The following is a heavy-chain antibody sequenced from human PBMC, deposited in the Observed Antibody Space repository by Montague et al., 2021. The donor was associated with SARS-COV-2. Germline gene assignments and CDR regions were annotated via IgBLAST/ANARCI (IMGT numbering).Heavy chain of an antibody. D-gene: IGHD2-15*01. CDR1: GGSVSSRSHF. V-gene: IGHV4-61*09. CDR3: TRVVGVVPASPAPTLFDP. Sequence: TLSLTCTVSGGSVSSRSHFWSWIRQPAGKGLEWIGHIYATGSAKYNPSLESRVTISVDTSNNQFSLRLNSVTAADTAVYYCTRVVGVVPASPAPTLFDPWGQGILVTVSS. CDR2: IYATGSA. J-gene: IGHJ5*02.